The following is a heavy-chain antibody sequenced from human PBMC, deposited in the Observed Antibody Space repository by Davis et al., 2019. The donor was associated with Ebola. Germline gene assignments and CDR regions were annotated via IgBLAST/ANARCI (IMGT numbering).Heavy chain of an antibody. D-gene: IGHD6-19*01. CDR3: ARTSGKWLTFVDIDY. V-gene: IGHV4-34*01. J-gene: IGHJ4*02. CDR2: INHSGST. CDR1: GGSFSGYY. Sequence: SETLSLTCAVYGGSFSGYYWSWIRQPPGKGLEWIGEINHSGSTNYNPSLKSRVTISVDTSKNQFSLKLSSVTTADTAVYYCARTSGKWLTFVDIDYWGQGTRVTVSS.